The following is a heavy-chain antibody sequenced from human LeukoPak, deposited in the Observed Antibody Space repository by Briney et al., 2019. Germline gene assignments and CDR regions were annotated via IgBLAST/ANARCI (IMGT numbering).Heavy chain of an antibody. CDR1: GFTFSSYG. V-gene: IGHV3-33*01. CDR3: ARDYYGSGSYDY. Sequence: GGSLRLSCAASGFTFSSYGMHWVRQAPGKGLEWVAVIWCDGSNKYYADSVKGRFTISRDNSKNTLYLQMNSLRAEDTAVYYCARDYYGSGSYDYWGQGTLVTVSS. J-gene: IGHJ4*02. CDR2: IWCDGSNK. D-gene: IGHD3-10*01.